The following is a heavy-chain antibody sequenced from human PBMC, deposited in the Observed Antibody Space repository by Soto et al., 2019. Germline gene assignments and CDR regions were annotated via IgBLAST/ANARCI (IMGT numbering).Heavy chain of an antibody. D-gene: IGHD4-4*01. Sequence: EVQLVESGGGLVKPGGSLRLSCVGSAFIFSDHSMNWVRQAPGKGLEWVTSSGDTGTFIYYADSVKGRFTISRDNAKNSLFLQMDSLRPEDTAVYYCARDQRYLRQGYSDYWGQGTVVTVSS. CDR2: SGDTGTFI. CDR3: ARDQRYLRQGYSDY. J-gene: IGHJ4*02. CDR1: AFIFSDHS. V-gene: IGHV3-21*01.